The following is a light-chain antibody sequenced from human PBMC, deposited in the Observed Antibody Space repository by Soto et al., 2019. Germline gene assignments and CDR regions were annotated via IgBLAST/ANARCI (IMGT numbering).Light chain of an antibody. V-gene: IGKV3-15*01. CDR3: QQYTNWPYT. Sequence: EIVMTQSPATLSVSPGERASLSCRASQSVGSNLAWYQQTAGQAPRLLIYGASTRATGISARFSGSGSGTEFTLTISSLESEDFAGYSCQQYTNWPYTCGQGTKLAIK. CDR2: GAS. CDR1: QSVGSN. J-gene: IGKJ2*01.